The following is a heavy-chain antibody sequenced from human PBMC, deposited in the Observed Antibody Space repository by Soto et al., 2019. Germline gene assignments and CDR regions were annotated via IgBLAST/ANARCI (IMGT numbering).Heavy chain of an antibody. V-gene: IGHV4-59*01. CDR2: IYYSGST. CDR1: GGSISSYY. D-gene: IGHD2-15*01. Sequence: SETLSLTCTVSGGSISSYYWGWIRQPPGKGLEWIGYIYYSGSTNYNPSLKSRVTISVDTSKNQFSLKLSSVTAADTAVYYCARGYCTGGTCYRFNFDNWGQGTLVT. J-gene: IGHJ4*02. CDR3: ARGYCTGGTCYRFNFDN.